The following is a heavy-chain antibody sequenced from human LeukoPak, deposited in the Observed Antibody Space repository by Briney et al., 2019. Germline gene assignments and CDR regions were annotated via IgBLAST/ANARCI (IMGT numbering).Heavy chain of an antibody. D-gene: IGHD5-24*01. CDR1: GGSISSSNW. V-gene: IGHV4-4*02. Sequence: SGGSISSSNWGSWGRQPPGKGLEWIGEIYHSGSTNYNPSLKSRVTISVDKSKNQFSLKLSSVTAADTAVYYCARSRSENYYYGMDVWGKGTTVTVSS. J-gene: IGHJ6*04. CDR2: IYHSGST. CDR3: ARSRSENYYYGMDV.